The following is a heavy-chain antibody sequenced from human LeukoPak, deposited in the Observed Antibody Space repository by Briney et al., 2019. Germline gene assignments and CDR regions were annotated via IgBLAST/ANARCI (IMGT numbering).Heavy chain of an antibody. D-gene: IGHD6-13*01. CDR2: INSDGSNT. Sequence: GGSPRLSCAASGFTFSSYWMHWVRQAPGKGLVWVSHINSDGSNTNYADSVKGRFTISRDNAKNTLYLQMNSLRAEDTAVYYCARVAGGSSPYYFEYWGRGTLVTVSS. CDR1: GFTFSSYW. V-gene: IGHV3-74*01. CDR3: ARVAGGSSPYYFEY. J-gene: IGHJ4*02.